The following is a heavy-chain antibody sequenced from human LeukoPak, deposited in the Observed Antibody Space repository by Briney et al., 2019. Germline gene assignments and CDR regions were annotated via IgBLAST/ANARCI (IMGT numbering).Heavy chain of an antibody. J-gene: IGHJ4*02. CDR1: GYTFTGYY. V-gene: IGHV1-2*02. CDR2: INPNSGGT. D-gene: IGHD6-6*01. CDR3: ARRAVMGYSSSYFVY. Sequence: ASVKVSCKASGYTFTGYYMHWVRQAPGQGLEWMGWINPNSGGTNYAQKFQGRVTMTRDTSISTAYMELSRLRSDDTAVYYCARRAVMGYSSSYFVYWGQGTLVTVSS.